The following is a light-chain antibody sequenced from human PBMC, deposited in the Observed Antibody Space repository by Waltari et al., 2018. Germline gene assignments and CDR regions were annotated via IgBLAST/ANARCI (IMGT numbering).Light chain of an antibody. V-gene: IGLV2-23*02. Sequence: QSVLTQPAPVSGSPGQSLTISCPGTSSDVGGYNYVSWDQRHPGKAHTVIIFDVSKRPSGVSDRFSGSKSGNTASLTISGLQAEDEADYYCCSHAGSGTFWVFGGGTKLTVL. CDR2: DVS. CDR1: SSDVGGYNY. CDR3: CSHAGSGTFWV. J-gene: IGLJ2*01.